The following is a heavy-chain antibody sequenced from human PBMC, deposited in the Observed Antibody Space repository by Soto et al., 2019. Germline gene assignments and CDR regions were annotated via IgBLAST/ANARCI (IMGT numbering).Heavy chain of an antibody. V-gene: IGHV3-23*01. J-gene: IGHJ6*02. Sequence: EVQLLESGGTLVQRGGSLRLSCAASGFTFSSYAMSWVRQAPGKGLEWVSAISGSGDYTYYAESLRGRFTISRDNSKNTLSLQVNTLGADDTAVYYCGRCRYRVNDFTPPSGYYFCYGVDVWGQGTTVTVSS. D-gene: IGHD5-12*01. CDR1: GFTFSSYA. CDR2: ISGSGDYT. CDR3: GRCRYRVNDFTPPSGYYFCYGVDV.